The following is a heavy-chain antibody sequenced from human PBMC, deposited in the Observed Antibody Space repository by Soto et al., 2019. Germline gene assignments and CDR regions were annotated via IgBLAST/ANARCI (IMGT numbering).Heavy chain of an antibody. CDR3: ARVVLWFGERGYYFDY. J-gene: IGHJ4*02. CDR1: GGSISSGGYY. CDR2: IYYSGST. V-gene: IGHV4-31*03. Sequence: QVQLQESGPGLVKPSQTLSLTCTVSGGSISSGGYYWSWIRQHPGKGLEGIGYIYYSGSTYYNPSLKSRVTISVDTSKNQFSLKLSSVTAADTAVYYCARVVLWFGERGYYFDYWGQGTLVTVSS. D-gene: IGHD3-10*01.